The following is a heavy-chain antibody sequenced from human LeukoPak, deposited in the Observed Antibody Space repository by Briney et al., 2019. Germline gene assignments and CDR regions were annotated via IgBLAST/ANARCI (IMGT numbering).Heavy chain of an antibody. V-gene: IGHV4-61*02. J-gene: IGHJ4*02. Sequence: PSETLSLTCTVSGDSITSGSYYWSWIRQPAGKGLEWIGRIFISGGTNYNPSLRSRVTMSLDTSKNQFSLKLYSVTAADTAVYYCARNRQLWLKSAYYFDYWGQGTLVTVSS. CDR1: GDSITSGSYY. D-gene: IGHD5-18*01. CDR2: IFISGGT. CDR3: ARNRQLWLKSAYYFDY.